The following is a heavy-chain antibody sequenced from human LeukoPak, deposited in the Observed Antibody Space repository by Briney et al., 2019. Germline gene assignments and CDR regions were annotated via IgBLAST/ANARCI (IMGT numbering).Heavy chain of an antibody. CDR2: ISGSGTDI. D-gene: IGHD5-18*01. Sequence: GGSLRLSREASGFTFSDPYMSWIRQAPGKGLECLSYISGSGTDINYADSVRGRFTISRDNAKNLLYLQMNDLRVEDTAVYYCARTARHLDYRGQGTLVTVSS. J-gene: IGHJ4*02. CDR3: ARTARHLDY. CDR1: GFTFSDPY. V-gene: IGHV3-11*04.